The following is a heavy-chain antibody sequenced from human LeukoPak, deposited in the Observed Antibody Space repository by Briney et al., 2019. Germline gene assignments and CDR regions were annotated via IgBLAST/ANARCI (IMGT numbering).Heavy chain of an antibody. CDR3: ARDHTDYETLTGYLFFDY. CDR1: GFTFSTYS. J-gene: IGHJ4*02. V-gene: IGHV3-21*01. Sequence: GGSLILSCAASGFTFSTYSMNWVRQAPGKGLEGVSSISSSRSYIYYADSVKGRFTISRDNAKNSLYLQMSSLRAEDTAVYYCARDHTDYETLTGYLFFDYWGQGTLVTVSS. CDR2: ISSSRSYI. D-gene: IGHD3-9*01.